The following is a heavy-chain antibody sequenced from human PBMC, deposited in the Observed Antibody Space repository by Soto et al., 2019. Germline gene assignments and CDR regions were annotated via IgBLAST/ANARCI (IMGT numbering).Heavy chain of an antibody. V-gene: IGHV1-69*02. CDR2: IIPILGIA. J-gene: IGHJ3*02. D-gene: IGHD2-2*01. CDR1: GGTFSSYT. Sequence: SVKVSCKASGGTFSSYTISWVRQAPGQGLEWMGRIIPILGIANYAQKFQGRVTITADKSTGTAYMELSSLRSEDTAVYYCARGGRVPAAIRNAFDIWGQGTMVTVSS. CDR3: ARGGRVPAAIRNAFDI.